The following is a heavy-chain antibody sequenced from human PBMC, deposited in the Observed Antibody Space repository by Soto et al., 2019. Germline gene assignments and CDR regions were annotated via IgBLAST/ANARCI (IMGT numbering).Heavy chain of an antibody. CDR3: TRETFFHIDY. Sequence: GGSLRLSCAASGFAFTGNWMTWVRQAPGKGLEWVAKIKPDGGRTDYVDSVKGRFTISRDNARNSLYLQMNNLRGDDTAIYYCTRETFFHIDYWGQGVLVTVSS. J-gene: IGHJ4*02. V-gene: IGHV3-7*05. CDR1: GFAFTGNW. CDR2: IKPDGGRT.